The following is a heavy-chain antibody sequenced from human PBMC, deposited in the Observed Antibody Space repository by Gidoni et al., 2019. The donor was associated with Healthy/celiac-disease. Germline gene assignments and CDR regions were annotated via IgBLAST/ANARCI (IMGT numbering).Heavy chain of an antibody. Sequence: QVQLVQSGAEVKKPGSSVKVSCKASGGTFSSYATSWVRQAPGQGLEWMGGIVPIFGTANYAQKFQGRVTITADESTSTAYMELSSLRSEDTAVYYCARTITMILTPWNYYGMDVWGQGTTVTVSS. D-gene: IGHD3-22*01. CDR2: IVPIFGTA. V-gene: IGHV1-69*01. J-gene: IGHJ6*02. CDR1: GGTFSSYA. CDR3: ARTITMILTPWNYYGMDV.